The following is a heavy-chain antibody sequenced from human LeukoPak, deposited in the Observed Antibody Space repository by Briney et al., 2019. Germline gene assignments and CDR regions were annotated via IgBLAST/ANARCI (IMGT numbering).Heavy chain of an antibody. CDR1: GFTFSSYA. Sequence: GGSLRLSCAASGFTFSSYAMSWVRQPPGEGLNWVSSISGSGGNTFYADSVKGRFTISRDNSKNTLYLQMNSLRAEDTAVYYCARDWPSEWQHLPDYDAVDIWGQGTMVTVSS. D-gene: IGHD6-13*01. J-gene: IGHJ3*02. CDR3: ARDWPSEWQHLPDYDAVDI. CDR2: ISGSGGNT. V-gene: IGHV3-23*01.